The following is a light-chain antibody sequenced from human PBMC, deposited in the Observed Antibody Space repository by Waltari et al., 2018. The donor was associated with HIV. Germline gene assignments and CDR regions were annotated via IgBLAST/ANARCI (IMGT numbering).Light chain of an antibody. CDR1: QTISTW. V-gene: IGKV1-5*03. CDR2: KAS. Sequence: GDRVTITCRASQTISTWLAWYQQRPGKAPDLLIYKASTLEGGVPSRFSGSGSGTEFTLSISNLQSNDSATYYCQQYDSSPSTFGQGTKLEI. J-gene: IGKJ2*01. CDR3: QQYDSSPST.